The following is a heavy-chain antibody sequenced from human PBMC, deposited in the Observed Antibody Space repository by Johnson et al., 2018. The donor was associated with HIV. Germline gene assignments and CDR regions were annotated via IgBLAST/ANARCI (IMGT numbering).Heavy chain of an antibody. CDR2: MGTAGDR. V-gene: IGHV3-13*01. J-gene: IGHJ3*02. Sequence: VQLVESGGGVVQPGGSLTLSCAASGFTFSNSDMHWVRQPTGQGLEWVSGMGTAGDRHYADSVNGRFTVSRDNAKNSLYLQMNSLRAEDTALYYCARDSMVQGVMWAFDIWGQGTMVTVSS. CDR1: GFTFSNSD. CDR3: ARDSMVQGVMWAFDI. D-gene: IGHD3-10*01.